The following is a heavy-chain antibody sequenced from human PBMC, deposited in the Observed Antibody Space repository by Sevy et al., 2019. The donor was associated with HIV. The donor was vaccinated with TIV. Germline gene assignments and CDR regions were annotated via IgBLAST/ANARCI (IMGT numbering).Heavy chain of an antibody. Sequence: SETLSLTCTVSGGSISSGGYYWSWIRQHPGKGLEWIGYIYYSGSTYYNPSLKSRVTISVDTSKNQFSLKLSSVTAADTAVYYCARMARMTTVTTDYDAFDIWGQGTMVTVSS. D-gene: IGHD4-17*01. J-gene: IGHJ3*02. CDR3: ARMARMTTVTTDYDAFDI. CDR1: GGSISSGGYY. CDR2: IYYSGST. V-gene: IGHV4-31*03.